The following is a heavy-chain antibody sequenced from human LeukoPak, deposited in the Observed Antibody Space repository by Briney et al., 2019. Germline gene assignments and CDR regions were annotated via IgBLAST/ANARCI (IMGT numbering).Heavy chain of an antibody. Sequence: ASVKVSCKASGYTFTSYYINWVRQATGQGLEWMGWFSTDNDDIDFAQKFQGRVTMTTDTSTSTAYMELRSLRSDDTAVYYCARGSELVRWGEGTLVSVSS. V-gene: IGHV1-18*01. J-gene: IGHJ4*02. D-gene: IGHD1-7*01. CDR3: ARGSELVR. CDR1: GYTFTSYY. CDR2: FSTDNDDI.